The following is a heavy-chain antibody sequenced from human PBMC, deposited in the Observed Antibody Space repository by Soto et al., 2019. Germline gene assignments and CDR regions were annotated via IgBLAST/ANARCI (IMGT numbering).Heavy chain of an antibody. D-gene: IGHD5-18*01. Sequence: SETLDLGCTVSGGSVSSGDYYGSWVRQPPGKGLEWIGYIYYSGSTYYNPSLKSRVTISVDTSKNQFSLKLSSVTAADTAVYYCAREGEYSHYYYYGMDVWGQGATVTVSS. J-gene: IGHJ6*02. CDR1: GGSVSSGDYY. V-gene: IGHV4-30-4*01. CDR3: AREGEYSHYYYYGMDV. CDR2: IYYSGST.